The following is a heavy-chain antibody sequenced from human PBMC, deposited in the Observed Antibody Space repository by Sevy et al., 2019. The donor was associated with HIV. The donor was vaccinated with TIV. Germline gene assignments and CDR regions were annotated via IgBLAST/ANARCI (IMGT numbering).Heavy chain of an antibody. D-gene: IGHD5-12*01. J-gene: IGHJ5*02. V-gene: IGHV4-59*01. CDR3: ARAPPVRSGDDSLNWFDP. CDR2: IYYTGST. CDR1: GGSISAYY. Sequence: SETPSLTCTVSGGSISAYYWSWIRQPPGKGLEYIGDIYYTGSTNYNPSLKSQVTISVDTSKNQFFLNLRSVTAADTAVYYCARAPPVRSGDDSLNWFDPWGQGTLVTVSS.